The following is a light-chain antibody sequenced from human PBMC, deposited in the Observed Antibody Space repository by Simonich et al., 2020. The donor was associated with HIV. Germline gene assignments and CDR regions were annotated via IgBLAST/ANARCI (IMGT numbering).Light chain of an antibody. V-gene: IGKV4-1*01. J-gene: IGKJ5*01. Sequence: DIVMTQSPDSLAVSLGERATINCKSSQSILYSSNNMNYLTWYQQKPGQPPKLLIYWASTRESGVPDRFGGSGSGTDFTLTISSLQAEDVAVYYCQQYYSTPITFGQGTRLEIK. CDR3: QQYYSTPIT. CDR2: WAS. CDR1: QSILYSSNNMNY.